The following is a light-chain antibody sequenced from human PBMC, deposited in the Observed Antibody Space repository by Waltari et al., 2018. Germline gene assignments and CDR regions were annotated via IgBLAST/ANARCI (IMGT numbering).Light chain of an antibody. CDR2: ENN. CDR3: QSYDSNVVV. J-gene: IGLJ2*01. CDR1: GASIASTS. V-gene: IGLV6-57*01. Sequence: NFILTQPHSVSESPEKTVTFSCTRNGASIASTSVQWYQQRPGSSPTTVIYENNLRPSGVPDRFSGSIDTSSNSASLTISGLKTEDEADYYCQSYDSNVVVFGGGTKVTVL.